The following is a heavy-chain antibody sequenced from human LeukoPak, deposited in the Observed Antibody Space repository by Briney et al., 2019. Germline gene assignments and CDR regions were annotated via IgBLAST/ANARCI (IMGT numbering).Heavy chain of an antibody. V-gene: IGHV3-33*07. CDR3: ARMTGSSAGY. D-gene: IGHD1-26*01. Sequence: PGGSLRLSCAASGFTFSSNGMYWVRQAPGKGLEGLSLIWDDGSKKYYVDSVKGRFTISRDNSKNTLYLQMDSLRAEDTAVYYCARMTGSSAGYWGQGTLVTVSS. CDR2: IWDDGSKK. CDR1: GFTFSSNG. J-gene: IGHJ4*02.